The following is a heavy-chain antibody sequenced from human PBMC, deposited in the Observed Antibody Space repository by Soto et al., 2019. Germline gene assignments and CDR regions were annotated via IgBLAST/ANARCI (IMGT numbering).Heavy chain of an antibody. D-gene: IGHD3-22*01. CDR3: AKEGTSGLYYFDN. J-gene: IGHJ4*02. CDR1: GFTFSSYG. Sequence: GGSLRLSCAPSGFTFSSYGMHWARQAPGKGLEWVAVIWYDGSNKVYADSVKGRFTISRDNSKNTLYLQMNSLRAEDTAVYYCAKEGTSGLYYFDNRGQGTLVTVSS. V-gene: IGHV3-33*06. CDR2: IWYDGSNK.